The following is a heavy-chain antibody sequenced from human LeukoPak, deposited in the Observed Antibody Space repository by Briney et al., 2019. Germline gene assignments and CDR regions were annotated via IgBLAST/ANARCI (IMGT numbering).Heavy chain of an antibody. Sequence: ASVKVSCKASGYTFIDYYIHWMRQAPGQGLEWMGIINPSGGSTSYAQKFQGRVTMTGDTSTSTVYMELSSLRSEDTAVYYCARSRLLLDYWGQGTLVTVSS. J-gene: IGHJ4*02. D-gene: IGHD2-21*02. CDR2: INPSGGST. CDR1: GYTFIDYY. V-gene: IGHV1-46*01. CDR3: ARSRLLLDY.